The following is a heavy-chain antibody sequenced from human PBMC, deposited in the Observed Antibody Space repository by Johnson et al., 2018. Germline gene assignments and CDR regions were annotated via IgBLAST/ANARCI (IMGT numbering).Heavy chain of an antibody. J-gene: IGHJ4*02. CDR3: ARGLDFTGYIDY. V-gene: IGHV3-66*02. Sequence: EVQLVESGGGLVQPGGSLRVSCVASGFTTSIHYMTWVRQAPGKGLEWVSVIYTSGTTYYADSVKGRFTISRDSSKNTVYLQMHSLRPGDTAVYFCARGLDFTGYIDYWGQGTLITVSS. D-gene: IGHD2-8*02. CDR1: GFTTSIHY. CDR2: IYTSGTT.